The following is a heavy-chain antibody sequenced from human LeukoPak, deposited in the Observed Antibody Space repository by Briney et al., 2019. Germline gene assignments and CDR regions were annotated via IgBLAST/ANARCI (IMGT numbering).Heavy chain of an antibody. CDR2: INPNSGVT. Sequence: ASVSVSCKASGYSFTDYYIHWVRQAPGQGLEWMGWINPNSGVTHYAQKLQGRVTMTTDTSSSTAYMELSRVRYDDTAVYYCARDFQNKKWYGGPGYYFDYWGQGTLVTVSS. CDR3: ARDFQNKKWYGGPGYYFDY. V-gene: IGHV1-2*02. J-gene: IGHJ4*02. CDR1: GYSFTDYY. D-gene: IGHD1-26*01.